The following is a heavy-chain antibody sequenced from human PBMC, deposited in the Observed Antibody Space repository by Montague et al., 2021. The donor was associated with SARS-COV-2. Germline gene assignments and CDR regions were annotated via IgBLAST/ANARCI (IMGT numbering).Heavy chain of an antibody. CDR2: VYYSGYT. V-gene: IGHV4-39*01. CDR1: GDSVSSCDHY. CDR3: ARRRLREDYFDF. D-gene: IGHD4-17*01. J-gene: IGHJ4*02. Sequence: SETLSLTCTVSGDSVSSCDHYWGWIRQPPGKGLEWLAIVYYSGYTFYNPSVMGRVTISIDASKNQFSLKLNSLTATDTAIYHCARRRLREDYFDFWGQGTLLTVSS.